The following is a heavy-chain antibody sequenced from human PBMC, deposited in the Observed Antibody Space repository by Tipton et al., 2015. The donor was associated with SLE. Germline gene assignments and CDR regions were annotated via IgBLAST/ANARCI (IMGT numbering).Heavy chain of an antibody. CDR2: IWYDGSNK. CDR1: GFTFSSYG. CDR3: AKDLTSSWYRPDY. Sequence: SLRLSCAASGFTFSSYGMHWVRQAPGKGLEWVAFIWYDGSNKYYADSVKGRFTISRDNSKNTLYLQMNSLRAEDTAVYYCAKDLTSSWYRPDYWGQGTLVTVSS. V-gene: IGHV3-30*02. J-gene: IGHJ4*02. D-gene: IGHD6-13*01.